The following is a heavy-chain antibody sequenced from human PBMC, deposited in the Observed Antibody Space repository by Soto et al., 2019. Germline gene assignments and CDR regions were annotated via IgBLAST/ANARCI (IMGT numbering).Heavy chain of an antibody. V-gene: IGHV4-4*07. CDR3: ARGGHDFWSGPFDY. CDR2: IDSSGSI. J-gene: IGHJ4*02. D-gene: IGHD3-3*01. Sequence: ETRSLTCTNSSGRISKYYCFLIRQLAGKGLEWIGRIDSSGSINYSPSLKSRVTMSVDTSEKQFSLKLSSVTAADTAVYYCARGGHDFWSGPFDYWGQGTPVTASS. CDR1: SGRISKYY.